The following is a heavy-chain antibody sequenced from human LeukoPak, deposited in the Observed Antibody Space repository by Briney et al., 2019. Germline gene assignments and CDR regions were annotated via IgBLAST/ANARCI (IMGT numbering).Heavy chain of an antibody. J-gene: IGHJ6*03. D-gene: IGHD6-19*01. CDR1: GGSISSYY. CDR3: ARDKRVAVAGTYIYYYYMDV. CDR2: IYISGSGST. V-gene: IGHV4-4*07. Sequence: PSETLSLTCTVSGGSISSYYWSWIRQPAGKGLEWIGRIYISGSGSTNYNPSLKSRVTISVDTSKNQFSLKLSSVTAADTAVYYCARDKRVAVAGTYIYYYYMDVWGNGTTVTISS.